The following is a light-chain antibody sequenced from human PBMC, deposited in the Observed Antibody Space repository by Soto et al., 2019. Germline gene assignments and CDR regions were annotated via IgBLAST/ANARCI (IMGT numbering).Light chain of an antibody. CDR2: GNS. V-gene: IGLV1-40*01. CDR1: SSNIGAGYD. CDR3: QSYDISLSGSV. J-gene: IGLJ1*01. Sequence: QSVMTQAPSVSGAPGQRVTISCTGSSSNIGAGYDVHWYQQLPGTAPKLLIYGNSNRPSGVPDRFSGSKSGTSASLAITGLQAEDEADYYCQSYDISLSGSVFGTGTKLTV.